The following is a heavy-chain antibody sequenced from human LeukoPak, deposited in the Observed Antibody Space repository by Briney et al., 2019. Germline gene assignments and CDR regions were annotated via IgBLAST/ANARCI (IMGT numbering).Heavy chain of an antibody. CDR2: IYYSGST. V-gene: IGHV4-59*01. CDR1: GGSISSYY. J-gene: IGHJ6*02. CDR3: AREAASSRWYYYYGMDV. Sequence: PSETLSLTCTVSGGSISSYYWSWIRQPPGKGLEWIGYIYYSGSTNNNPSLKSRVTISVDTSKNQFSLKLSSETAADTAVYYCAREAASSRWYYYYGMDVWGQGTTVTVSS. D-gene: IGHD6-13*01.